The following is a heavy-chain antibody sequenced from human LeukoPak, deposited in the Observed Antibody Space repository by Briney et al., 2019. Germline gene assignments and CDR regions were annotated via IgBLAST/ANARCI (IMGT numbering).Heavy chain of an antibody. CDR3: AKDWAFGDHGVYFDF. D-gene: IGHD4-17*01. Sequence: GGSLRLSCAASEFPFSDYAMTWVRQAPGKGLEWASTVTGGPGATYYADSVKGRFTISRDNSKNTLYLQMNSLGADDTAVYYCAKDWAFGDHGVYFDFRGRGTLVTVSS. V-gene: IGHV3-23*01. CDR1: EFPFSDYA. J-gene: IGHJ2*01. CDR2: VTGGPGAT.